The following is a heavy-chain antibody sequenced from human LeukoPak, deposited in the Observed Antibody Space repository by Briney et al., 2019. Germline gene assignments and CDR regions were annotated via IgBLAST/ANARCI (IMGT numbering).Heavy chain of an antibody. CDR3: VRGAWGDVIDY. V-gene: IGHV1-18*01. D-gene: IGHD2-21*02. CDR2: LSSRDGYA. CDR1: GYTFITYG. Sequence: ASVKVSCKASGYTFITYGFNWVRQAPGQGLEWIGWLSSRDGYAKYAEKFQGRVTMTTDTSTSTANLELRSLRSDDTAVYYCVRGAWGDVIDYWGQGTLVTVSS. J-gene: IGHJ4*02.